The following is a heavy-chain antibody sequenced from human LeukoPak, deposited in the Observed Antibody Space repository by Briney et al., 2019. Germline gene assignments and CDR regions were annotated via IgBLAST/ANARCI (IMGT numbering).Heavy chain of an antibody. CDR1: GGSISSYY. V-gene: IGHV4-59*01. D-gene: IGHD3-10*01. CDR2: IYYSGST. Sequence: SETLCLTCTVSGGSISSYYWSWIRQPPGKGLEWIGYIYYSGSTNYNPSLKSRVTISVDTSKNQFSLKLSSVTAADTAVYYCARLPASSGSYRNWFDPWGQGTLVTVSS. J-gene: IGHJ5*02. CDR3: ARLPASSGSYRNWFDP.